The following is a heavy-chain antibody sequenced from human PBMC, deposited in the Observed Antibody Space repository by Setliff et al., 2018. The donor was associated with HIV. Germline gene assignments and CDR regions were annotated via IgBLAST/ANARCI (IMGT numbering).Heavy chain of an antibody. D-gene: IGHD3-9*01. CDR2: IYNGGAS. CDR1: GDSINSGSYY. V-gene: IGHV4-39*07. Sequence: SETLSLTCIVSGDSINSGSYYWGWIRQPPGKGLEWIGTIYNGGASHYNPSLKSRVIIFLDTSKNQFSLELTSVTAADPAVYYCARGKVFSGYYYYYYYMDVWGKGATVTVSS. CDR3: ARGKVFSGYYYYYYYMDV. J-gene: IGHJ6*03.